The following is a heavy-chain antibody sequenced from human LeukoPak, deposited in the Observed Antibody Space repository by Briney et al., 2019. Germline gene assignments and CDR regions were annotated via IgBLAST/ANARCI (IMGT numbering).Heavy chain of an antibody. CDR2: ISAYNGNT. CDR1: GYTFTSYG. Sequence: GASVKVSCKASGYTFTSYGISWVRQAPGQGLEWMGWISAYNGNTNYAQKLQGRVTMTTDTSTSTAYMELRSLRSDDTAVYYCARDGSTTIYGDYAAFDIWGQGTMVTVSS. J-gene: IGHJ3*02. D-gene: IGHD4-17*01. V-gene: IGHV1-18*01. CDR3: ARDGSTTIYGDYAAFDI.